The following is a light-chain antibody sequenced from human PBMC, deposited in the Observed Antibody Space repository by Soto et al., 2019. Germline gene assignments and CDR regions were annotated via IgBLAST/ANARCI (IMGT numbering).Light chain of an antibody. CDR1: QSVLYSPNNKNY. CDR3: HHYHSAPQT. J-gene: IGKJ1*01. Sequence: DIVMTQSPDSLAVSLGERATINCKSSQSVLYSPNNKNYLAWYQQKPGQPPKLLVYWASTRESGVPDRFSGSGSGTDFPLTISSLQAEDAAVYYCHHYHSAPQTFGQGTKVEIK. V-gene: IGKV4-1*01. CDR2: WAS.